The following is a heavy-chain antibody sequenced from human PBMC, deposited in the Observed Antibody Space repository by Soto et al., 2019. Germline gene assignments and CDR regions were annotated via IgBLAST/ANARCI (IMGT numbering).Heavy chain of an antibody. CDR1: GYSFTSYW. CDR2: IYPGDSDT. J-gene: IGHJ2*01. V-gene: IGHV5-51*01. Sequence: EVQLVQSGAEVKKPGESLKISCKGSGYSFTSYWIGWVRQMPGKGLEWMGIIYPGDSDTRYSPSFQGQVTISADKSISTAYLQWSSLKASDTAMYYCARQGTDIVVVPAAEINYWYFDLWGRGTLVTVSS. D-gene: IGHD2-2*01. CDR3: ARQGTDIVVVPAAEINYWYFDL.